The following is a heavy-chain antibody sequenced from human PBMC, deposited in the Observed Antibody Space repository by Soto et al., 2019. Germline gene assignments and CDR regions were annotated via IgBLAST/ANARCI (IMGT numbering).Heavy chain of an antibody. J-gene: IGHJ4*02. D-gene: IGHD3-22*01. V-gene: IGHV4-31*03. CDR2: IHYSGRT. CDR1: GGSISSGGYY. Sequence: QVQLQESGPGLVKPSQTLSLTCTVSGGSISSGGYYWSWIRQHPGEGLEWIGNIHYSGRTYYTPSLQSRVTISVDTSKNQLSLKLTSVTAADTAVYYCARDREAYDSSGCIDFWGQGTLVTVSS. CDR3: ARDREAYDSSGCIDF.